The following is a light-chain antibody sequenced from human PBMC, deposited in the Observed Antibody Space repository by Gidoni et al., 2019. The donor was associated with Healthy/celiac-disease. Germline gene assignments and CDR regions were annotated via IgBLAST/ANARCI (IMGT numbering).Light chain of an antibody. CDR3: GTWDSSLSAHVV. CDR2: DNN. CDR1: SSNIGNNY. V-gene: IGLV1-51*01. Sequence: QSVLTQPPSVSAAPGQKVTISCSGSSSNIGNNYVSWYQQLPGTAPKLLIYDNNKRPSGIPDRFSGAKSGTSATRGITGLQTGDEADYYCGTWDSSLSAHVVFGGGTKLTVL. J-gene: IGLJ2*01.